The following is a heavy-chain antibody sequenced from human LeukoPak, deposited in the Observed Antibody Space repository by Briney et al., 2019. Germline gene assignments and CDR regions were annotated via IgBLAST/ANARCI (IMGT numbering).Heavy chain of an antibody. CDR2: ICSNEDK. D-gene: IGHD5-18*01. V-gene: IGHV2-5*01. Sequence: TLSLTCTVSGGSISSYYWSWIRQPPGKALEWLALICSNEDKHYSPSLKNRLAITKDTSKNQVVLTMTNMDPVDTATYYCAHTIGYSRCYFDYWGQGTLVTVSS. CDR3: AHTIGYSRCYFDY. J-gene: IGHJ4*02. CDR1: GGSISSYYW.